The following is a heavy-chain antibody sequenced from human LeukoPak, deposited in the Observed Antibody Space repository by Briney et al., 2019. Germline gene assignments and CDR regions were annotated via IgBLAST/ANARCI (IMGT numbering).Heavy chain of an antibody. CDR1: GFTFSDYY. Sequence: GGSLRLSCAASGFTFSDYYMSWIRQAPGKGLEWVSYISGRDNAIYYADSVKGRFTISRDNAKNSLSLQMNSLRAEDTAVYYCARTLWPYDAFDIWGQGTMVTVSS. V-gene: IGHV3-11*04. CDR2: ISGRDNAI. CDR3: ARTLWPYDAFDI. J-gene: IGHJ3*02. D-gene: IGHD2-21*01.